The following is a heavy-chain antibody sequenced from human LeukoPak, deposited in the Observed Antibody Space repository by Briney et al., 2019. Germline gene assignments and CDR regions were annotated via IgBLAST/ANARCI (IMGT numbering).Heavy chain of an antibody. Sequence: PGGSLRLSCAASGFTFDDYGMSWVRQAPGKGLEWVSGINWNGGSTGYADSVKGRFTISRDNAKNSLYLQMNSLRAEDTALYHCARDYEYSSSSNWFDPWGQGTLVTVSS. D-gene: IGHD6-6*01. V-gene: IGHV3-20*01. CDR3: ARDYEYSSSSNWFDP. J-gene: IGHJ5*02. CDR2: INWNGGST. CDR1: GFTFDDYG.